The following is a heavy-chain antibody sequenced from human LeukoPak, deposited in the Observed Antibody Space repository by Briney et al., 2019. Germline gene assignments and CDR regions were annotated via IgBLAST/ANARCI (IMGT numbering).Heavy chain of an antibody. Sequence: SQTLSLTCTVSGGSISSGDYYWSWIRQHPGKGLEYIGYIYSSVSTYSNPSLKSRVPISVDTSKNQFSLKLSSVTAADTAVYYCASGPGDAWGQGTLVTVSS. CDR1: GGSISSGDYY. CDR2: IYSSVST. J-gene: IGHJ4*02. D-gene: IGHD3-10*01. V-gene: IGHV4-31*03. CDR3: ASGPGDA.